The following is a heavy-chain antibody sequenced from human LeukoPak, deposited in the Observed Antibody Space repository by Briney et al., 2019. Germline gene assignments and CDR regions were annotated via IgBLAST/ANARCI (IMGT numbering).Heavy chain of an antibody. V-gene: IGHV3-48*01. CDR1: GFTFNTYN. CDR3: ARDYYDSSGYYRNDDAFDI. D-gene: IGHD3-22*01. J-gene: IGHJ3*02. Sequence: PGGSLRLSCAASGFTFNTYNLNWVRQAPGKGLEWVSYISHGSTRIFYADSVEGRFTLSRDDAKNSLYLQMNSLRAEDTAVYYCARDYYDSSGYYRNDDAFDIWGQGTMVTVSS. CDR2: ISHGSTRI.